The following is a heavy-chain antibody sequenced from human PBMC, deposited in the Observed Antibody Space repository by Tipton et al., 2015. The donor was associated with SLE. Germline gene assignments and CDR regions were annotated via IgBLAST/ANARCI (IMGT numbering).Heavy chain of an antibody. CDR2: FDHSGSS. D-gene: IGHD6-13*01. V-gene: IGHV4-38-2*01. CDR1: GYSISGGSF. CDR3: ARSAGYGSSWAHFDY. Sequence: TLSLTCAVSGYSISGGSFWGWIRQPPGKGLEWIGSFDHSGSSFYNPSLKSRVSISVDMSKNQFSLKLSSVTAADTAVYYCARSAGYGSSWAHFDYWGQGTLVTVSS. J-gene: IGHJ4*02.